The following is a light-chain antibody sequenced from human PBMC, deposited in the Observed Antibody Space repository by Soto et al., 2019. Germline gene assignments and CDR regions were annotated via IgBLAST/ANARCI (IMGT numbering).Light chain of an antibody. CDR1: QSVSTW. J-gene: IGKJ4*02. Sequence: DIQMTQSPSTLSASVGDRVTITCRASQSVSTWLAWYQQKPGKAPKLLIYDASSLESGVPSRFSGSGSGTEFTLTITSLQPDDFATYYCQNYNGLFGGGTKVEV. CDR3: QNYNGL. CDR2: DAS. V-gene: IGKV1-5*01.